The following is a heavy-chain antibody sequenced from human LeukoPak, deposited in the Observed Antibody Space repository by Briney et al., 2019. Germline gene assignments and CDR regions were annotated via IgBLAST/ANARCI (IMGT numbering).Heavy chain of an antibody. J-gene: IGHJ6*03. D-gene: IGHD3-10*01. V-gene: IGHV4-61*02. Sequence: PSETLSLTCTVSGASISSGSNSWGWIRQPAGNGLEWIGRINTSGTTNYNPSLKSRVTMSIDTSKNQFSLKLSSVTAADTAVYYCARESGGSGSYSNYYYYMDVWGKGTTVTISS. CDR1: GASISSGSNS. CDR2: INTSGTT. CDR3: ARESGGSGSYSNYYYYMDV.